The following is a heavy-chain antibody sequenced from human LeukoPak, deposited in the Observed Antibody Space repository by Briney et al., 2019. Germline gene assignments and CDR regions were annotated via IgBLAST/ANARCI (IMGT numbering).Heavy chain of an antibody. CDR1: GGTFSSYA. D-gene: IGHD5-18*01. V-gene: IGHV1-69*04. Sequence: SVKVSCKASGGTFSSYAISWVRQAPGQGLEWMGRIIPILGIASYAQKFQGRVTITADKSTSTAYMELSSLGSEDTAVYYCARAGVDTAMVPNNWFDPWGQGTLVTVSS. CDR3: ARAGVDTAMVPNNWFDP. J-gene: IGHJ5*02. CDR2: IIPILGIA.